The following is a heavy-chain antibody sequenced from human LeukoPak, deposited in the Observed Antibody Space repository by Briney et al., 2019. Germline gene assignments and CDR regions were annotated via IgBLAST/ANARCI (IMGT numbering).Heavy chain of an antibody. V-gene: IGHV4-39*07. CDR3: ARDYQGGYGDKTVDY. J-gene: IGHJ4*02. CDR2: IYYSGST. D-gene: IGHD5-18*01. CDR1: GGSISSNTYY. Sequence: SETLSLTCTVSGGSISSNTYYWGWIRQPPGKGLEWIGSIYYSGSTYYNPSLKSRVTISVDTSKNQFSLKLSSVTAADTAVYYCARDYQGGYGDKTVDYWGQGTLVTVSP.